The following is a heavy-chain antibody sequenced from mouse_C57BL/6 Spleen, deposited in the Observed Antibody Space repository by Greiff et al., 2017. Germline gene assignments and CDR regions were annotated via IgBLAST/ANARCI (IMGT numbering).Heavy chain of an antibody. V-gene: IGHV1-82*01. J-gene: IGHJ1*03. CDR1: GYAFSSSW. D-gene: IGHD1-1*01. CDR3: SSTTVVEDGYFDF. Sequence: VQLQQSGPELVKPGASVKLSCKASGYAFSSSWMNWVKQRPGKGLEWIGRIYPGDGDTNYNGKFKGKATLTADKSSSTAYMQLSSLTSEDSAVYFCSSTTVVEDGYFDFWGTGTTVTVSS. CDR2: IYPGDGDT.